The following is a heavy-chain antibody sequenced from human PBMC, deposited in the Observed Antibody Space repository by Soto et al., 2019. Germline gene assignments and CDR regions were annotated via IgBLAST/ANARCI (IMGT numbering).Heavy chain of an antibody. CDR2: ISSSGSTI. CDR1: GFTFSEYY. Sequence: QVQLVESGGGLVKPGGSLRLSCAASGFTFSEYYMSWIRQAPGKGLEWVSYISSSGSTIYYADSVKGRFTISRDNAKNSLYLQMNSLRAEDTAVYYCARDIAVAPRYYYYYYMDVWGKGTTVTVSS. CDR3: ARDIAVAPRYYYYYYMDV. D-gene: IGHD6-19*01. V-gene: IGHV3-11*01. J-gene: IGHJ6*03.